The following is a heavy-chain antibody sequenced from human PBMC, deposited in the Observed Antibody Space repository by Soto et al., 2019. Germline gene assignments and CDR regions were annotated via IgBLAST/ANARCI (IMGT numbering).Heavy chain of an antibody. V-gene: IGHV1-2*02. CDR1: GYTFTAHY. CDR2: INSNNGDT. CDR3: VRENLVSRLCDY. Sequence: QVQLVQSGAEVKKPGASVKVSCKASGYTFTAHYIHWVRQAPGQGLEWMGWINSNNGDTNSAQKFHDRISLTSDTSVSRVYRELNRMTSDDTAVYYCVRENLVSRLCDYWGQGTLVTVSS. D-gene: IGHD1-26*01. J-gene: IGHJ4*02.